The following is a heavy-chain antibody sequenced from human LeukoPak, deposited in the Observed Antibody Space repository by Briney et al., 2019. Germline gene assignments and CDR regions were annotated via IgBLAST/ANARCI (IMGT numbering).Heavy chain of an antibody. D-gene: IGHD6-19*01. Sequence: GGSLRLSCAASGFTFSSYAMHWVRQAPGKGLEWVAVISYDGSNKYYADSVKGRFTISRDNSKNTLYLQMNSLRAEDTAVYYCAREMGAVAGYYFDYWGQGTLVTVSS. V-gene: IGHV3-30-3*01. J-gene: IGHJ4*02. CDR2: ISYDGSNK. CDR3: AREMGAVAGYYFDY. CDR1: GFTFSSYA.